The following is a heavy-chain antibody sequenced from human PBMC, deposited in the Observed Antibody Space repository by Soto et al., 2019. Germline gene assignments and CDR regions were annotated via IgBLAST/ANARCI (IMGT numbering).Heavy chain of an antibody. D-gene: IGHD3-22*01. V-gene: IGHV1-69*13. J-gene: IGHJ4*02. Sequence: ASVKVSCKASGGTFSSYAISWMRQAPGQGLEWMGGIIPIFGTANYAQKFQGRVTITADESTSTAYMELSSLRSEDTAVYYCASWGADYYDSSGYYFFWDYWGQGTLVTVSS. CDR3: ASWGADYYDSSGYYFFWDY. CDR2: IIPIFGTA. CDR1: GGTFSSYA.